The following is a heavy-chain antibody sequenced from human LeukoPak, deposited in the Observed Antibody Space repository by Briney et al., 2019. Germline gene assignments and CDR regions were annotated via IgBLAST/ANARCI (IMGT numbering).Heavy chain of an antibody. J-gene: IGHJ3*02. CDR2: ISYDGSNK. Sequence: PGGSLRPSCAASGFTFSSYAMHWVRQAPGKGLEWVAVISYDGSNKYYADSVKGRFTISRDNSKNTLYLQMNSLRAEDTAVYYCARRTAPFDLLLFAFDIWGQGTMVTVSS. V-gene: IGHV3-30*04. CDR3: ARRTAPFDLLLFAFDI. CDR1: GFTFSSYA. D-gene: IGHD3-9*01.